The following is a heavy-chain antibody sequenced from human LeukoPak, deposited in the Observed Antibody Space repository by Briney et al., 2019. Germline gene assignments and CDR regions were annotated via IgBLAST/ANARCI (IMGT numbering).Heavy chain of an antibody. CDR2: IKQDRSEK. V-gene: IGHV3-7*03. CDR1: GFTFNSYW. D-gene: IGHD2-21*02. J-gene: IGHJ4*02. CDR3: AKDIGSHIVVVTALHN. Sequence: PGGSLRLSCAASGFTFNSYWMSWVRQAPGKGLEWVANIKQDRSEKYYVDSVKGRFTISRDNAKNSLYLQMNSLRAEDTALYYCAKDIGSHIVVVTALHNWGQGTLVTVSS.